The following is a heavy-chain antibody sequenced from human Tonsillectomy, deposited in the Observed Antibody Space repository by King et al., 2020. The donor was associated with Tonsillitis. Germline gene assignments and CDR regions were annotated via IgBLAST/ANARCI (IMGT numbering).Heavy chain of an antibody. Sequence: QLVQSGAEVKKPGASVRVSCKASGYTFTSYGISFVRQVPGQGLEWMGWINTYNGNTNYAQKLQGRVTMTTDTSTSTACMELRSLRSDDTAVYYCARDRSASITMHMDDFWGQGTLVTVSS. J-gene: IGHJ4*02. D-gene: IGHD3-3*01. CDR1: GYTFTSYG. CDR3: ARDRSASITMHMDDF. V-gene: IGHV1-18*04. CDR2: INTYNGNT.